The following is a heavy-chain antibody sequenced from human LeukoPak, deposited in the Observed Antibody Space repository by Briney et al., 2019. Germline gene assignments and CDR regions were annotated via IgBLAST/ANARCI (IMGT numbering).Heavy chain of an antibody. V-gene: IGHV4-59*01. CDR1: GGSISSYY. J-gene: IGHJ5*02. Sequence: SETLSLTCTVSGGSISSYYWSWIRQPPGKGLEWIGYIYYSGSTNYNPSLKSRVTISVDTSKNQFSLKLSSVTAADTAVYYCARHPPIYSSSPESWFDPWGQGTLVTVSS. CDR3: ARHPPIYSSSPESWFDP. D-gene: IGHD6-13*01. CDR2: IYYSGST.